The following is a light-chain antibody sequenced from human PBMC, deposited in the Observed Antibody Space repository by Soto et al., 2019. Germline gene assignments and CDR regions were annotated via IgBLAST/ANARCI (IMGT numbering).Light chain of an antibody. CDR3: HHYGSSPYT. J-gene: IGKJ2*01. Sequence: EIVLTQSPGTLSLSPGERATLSCRASQSLSGNYLAWYQQKPGQAPRLLIFGVSSRATGIPDRFSGSGSGTDFTLTINRLEPEDFPVYYCHHYGSSPYTFGLGTKLEIK. CDR2: GVS. CDR1: QSLSGNY. V-gene: IGKV3-20*01.